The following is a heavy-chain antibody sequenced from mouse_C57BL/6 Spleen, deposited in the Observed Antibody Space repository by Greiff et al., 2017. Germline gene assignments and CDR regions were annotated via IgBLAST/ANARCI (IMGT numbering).Heavy chain of an antibody. J-gene: IGHJ3*01. V-gene: IGHV1-50*01. CDR1: GYTFTSYW. CDR2: IDPSDSYT. Sequence: QVQLQQPGAELVKPGASVKLSCKASGYTFTSYWMQWVKQRPGQGLEWIGEIDPSDSYTNYNQKFKGKATLTVDTSSSTAYMQLSSLTSEDSAVYYCAYYYYGSSYFAYWGQGTLVTVSA. D-gene: IGHD1-1*01. CDR3: AYYYYGSSYFAY.